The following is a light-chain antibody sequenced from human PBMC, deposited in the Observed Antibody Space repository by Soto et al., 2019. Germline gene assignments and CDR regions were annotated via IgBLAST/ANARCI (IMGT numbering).Light chain of an antibody. V-gene: IGKV3-20*01. Sequence: EILLTQSPGTLSLSPGERATLSCRASQSVSSSNLAGYQQKPGQAPRLLIYGASSRATGIPDRFSGSGSGTDFTLTISRLEPEDVAVYYCQQFGSAPWTFGRGTKVEIK. CDR3: QQFGSAPWT. CDR1: QSVSSSN. J-gene: IGKJ1*01. CDR2: GAS.